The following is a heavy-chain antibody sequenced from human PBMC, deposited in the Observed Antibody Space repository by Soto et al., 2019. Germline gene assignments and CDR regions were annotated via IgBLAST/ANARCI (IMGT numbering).Heavy chain of an antibody. CDR1: GGYISSSSYY. CDR3: ARHLPDSSGWYVDY. J-gene: IGHJ4*02. Sequence: SETLSLTCTVSGGYISSSSYYWGWIRQPPGKGLEWIGSIYYSGSTYYNPSLKSRVTISVDTSKNQFSLKLSSVTAADTAVYYCARHLPDSSGWYVDYWGQGTLVTVSS. CDR2: IYYSGST. V-gene: IGHV4-39*01. D-gene: IGHD6-19*01.